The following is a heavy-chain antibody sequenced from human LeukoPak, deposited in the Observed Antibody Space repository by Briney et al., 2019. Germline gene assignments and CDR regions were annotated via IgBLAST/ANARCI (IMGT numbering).Heavy chain of an antibody. D-gene: IGHD3-10*01. CDR2: ISPGDSDT. V-gene: IGHV5-51*01. Sequence: GESLKISCKGSGYSFTSYWIGWVRQMPGKGLEWMGIISPGDSDTRYSPSFQDQVSISADKSISTAYLQWSSLKASDTAMYYCARHRAIGVRGVPWVGPNWFDPWGQGTLVTVSS. J-gene: IGHJ5*02. CDR3: ARHRAIGVRGVPWVGPNWFDP. CDR1: GYSFTSYW.